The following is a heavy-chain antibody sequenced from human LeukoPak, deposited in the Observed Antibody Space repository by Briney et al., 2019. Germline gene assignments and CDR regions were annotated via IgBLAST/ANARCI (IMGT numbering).Heavy chain of an antibody. CDR2: ISSSSSYI. J-gene: IGHJ4*02. CDR3: ARDGGPYSSPFDY. CDR1: GFTFSSYS. V-gene: IGHV3-21*01. Sequence: GGSLRLSCAASGFTFSSYSMNWVRQAPGKGLEWVSSISSSSSYIYYADSVKGRFTISRDNAKNSLYLQMNSLRAEDTAVYCCARDGGPYSSPFDYWGQGTLVTVSS. D-gene: IGHD6-13*01.